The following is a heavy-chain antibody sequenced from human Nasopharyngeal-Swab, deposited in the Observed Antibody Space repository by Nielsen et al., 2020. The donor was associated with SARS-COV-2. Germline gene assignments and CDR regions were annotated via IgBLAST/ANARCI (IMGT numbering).Heavy chain of an antibody. CDR2: ISWGGGSV. CDR3: ARVVDSSGFDY. CDR1: GFTFDGYT. Sequence: GASLKISCAASGFTFDGYTMHWIRHALGRGLEWVSLISWGGGSVGYADSVKGRFTISRDNAKNSLYLQMNSLRAEDTALYYCARVVDSSGFDYWGQGTLVTVSS. D-gene: IGHD3-22*01. J-gene: IGHJ4*02. V-gene: IGHV3-20*04.